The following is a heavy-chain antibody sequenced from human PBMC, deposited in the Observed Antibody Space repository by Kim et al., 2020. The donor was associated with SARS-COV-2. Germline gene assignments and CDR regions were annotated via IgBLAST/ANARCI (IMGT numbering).Heavy chain of an antibody. CDR3: AKRLTGGHMDV. CDR1: GFTFRTSD. V-gene: IGHV3-23*01. J-gene: IGHJ6*02. D-gene: IGHD2-8*02. Sequence: GGSLRLSCAASGFTFRTSDMSWVRQAPGKGLEWVSSLGDRGTIRYADSVRGRFTISRDNSKNTLYLQMDSLSAEDTAIYYCAKRLTGGHMDVWGQGTTVTVSS. CDR2: LGDRGTI.